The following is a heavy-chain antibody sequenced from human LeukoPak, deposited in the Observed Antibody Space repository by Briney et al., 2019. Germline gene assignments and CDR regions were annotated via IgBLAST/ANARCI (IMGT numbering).Heavy chain of an antibody. CDR2: IYYSGST. CDR3: ARVSQTPPPTYFDY. J-gene: IGHJ4*02. CDR1: GDSISSYY. V-gene: IGHV4-59*01. Sequence: SETLSLTCTVSGDSISSYYWSGIRQPPGKGLEWIGYIYYSGSTNYNPSLKSRVTISVDTSKNQFSLRLSSVTAADTAVYYCARVSQTPPPTYFDYWGQGTLVTVSS.